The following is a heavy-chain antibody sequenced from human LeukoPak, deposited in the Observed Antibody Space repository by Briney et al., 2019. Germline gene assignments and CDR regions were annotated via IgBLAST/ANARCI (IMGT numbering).Heavy chain of an antibody. V-gene: IGHV3-23*01. J-gene: IGHJ4*02. Sequence: GGSLRLSCAASGFTFSSYAMSWVRQAPGKGLEWVSFMSGTGGNTYYADPVKGRFTIPRDNSKNTLYLHMNSLRAEDTALYFCAKGHTGYDFPHFDYWGQGTLVTVSS. D-gene: IGHD5-12*01. CDR3: AKGHTGYDFPHFDY. CDR2: MSGTGGNT. CDR1: GFTFSSYA.